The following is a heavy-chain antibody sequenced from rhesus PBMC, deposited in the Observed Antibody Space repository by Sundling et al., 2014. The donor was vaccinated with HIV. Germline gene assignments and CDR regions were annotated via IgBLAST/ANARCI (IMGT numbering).Heavy chain of an antibody. CDR2: VSGSSTST. CDR1: GGSFRGYF. Sequence: QVQLQESGPGLVKPSETLSLTCAVSGGSFRGYFWGWIRQSPGKGLEYIGYVSGSSTSTNYNPSLKSRVTISKDTSKNQFSLKLSFVTAADTAVYYCARDSYYWGQGVLVTVSS. D-gene: IGHD1-1-1*01. J-gene: IGHJ4*01. V-gene: IGHV4-99*02. CDR3: ARDSYY.